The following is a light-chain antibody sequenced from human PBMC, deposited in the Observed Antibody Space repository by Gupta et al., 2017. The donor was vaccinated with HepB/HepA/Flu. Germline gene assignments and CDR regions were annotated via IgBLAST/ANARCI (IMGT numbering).Light chain of an antibody. V-gene: IGKV3-15*01. CDR3: QQYNNWNT. Sequence: EIVMTQSPATLSVSPGERATLSCRASQSVSSNLAWEQQKPGQAPRLIIYGASNRATGNPDRFSGSGYGTEFTLTSSSRQYEDFAVYYGQQYNNWNTFGQGTKVEIK. CDR2: GAS. J-gene: IGKJ1*01. CDR1: QSVSSN.